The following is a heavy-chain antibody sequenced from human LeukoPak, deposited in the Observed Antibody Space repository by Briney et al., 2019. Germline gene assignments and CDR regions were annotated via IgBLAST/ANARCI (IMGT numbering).Heavy chain of an antibody. D-gene: IGHD2-2*01. CDR3: AREFLYCSSTSCYREEAFDI. Sequence: GGSLRLSCAASGFTFSSYSMSWVRQAPGKGLEWVSSISSSSSYIYYADSVKGRFTISRDNAKNPLYLQMNSLSAEDTAVYYCAREFLYCSSTSCYREEAFDIWGQGTMVTVSS. J-gene: IGHJ3*02. CDR1: GFTFSSYS. CDR2: ISSSSSYI. V-gene: IGHV3-21*01.